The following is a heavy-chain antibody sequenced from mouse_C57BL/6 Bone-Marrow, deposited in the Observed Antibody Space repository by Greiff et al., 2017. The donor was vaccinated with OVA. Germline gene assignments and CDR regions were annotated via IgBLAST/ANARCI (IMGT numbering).Heavy chain of an antibody. Sequence: DVQLQESGEGLVKPGGSLKLSCAASGFTFSSYAMSWVRQTPEKRLEWVAYISSGGDYIYYADTVKGRFTISRDNARNTLYLHMSSLKSKDTAKYNCTRPSYYFGSSPFAYWGQGTMVTVSA. J-gene: IGHJ3*01. V-gene: IGHV5-9-1*02. CDR2: ISSGGDYI. D-gene: IGHD1-1*01. CDR1: GFTFSSYA. CDR3: TRPSYYFGSSPFAY.